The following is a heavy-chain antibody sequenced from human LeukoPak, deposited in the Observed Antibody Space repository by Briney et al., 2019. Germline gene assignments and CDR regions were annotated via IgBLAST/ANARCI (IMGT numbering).Heavy chain of an antibody. CDR2: ISSSSSYI. D-gene: IGHD3-10*01. Sequence: GGSLRLSCAASGFTFSSYSMNWVRQAPGKGLEWVSSISSSSSYIYYADSVKGRFTISRDNAKNSLYLQMNSLRAEDTAVYYCARALRRRGVIPDYWGQGTLVTVSS. V-gene: IGHV3-21*01. CDR3: ARALRRRGVIPDY. J-gene: IGHJ4*02. CDR1: GFTFSSYS.